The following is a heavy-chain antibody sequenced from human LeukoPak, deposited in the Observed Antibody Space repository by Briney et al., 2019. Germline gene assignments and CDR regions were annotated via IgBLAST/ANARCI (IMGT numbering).Heavy chain of an antibody. CDR2: IWYDGSNK. CDR1: GFTFSSYG. Sequence: PGGSLRLSCAASGFTFSSYGMHWVRQAPGKGLEWVAVIWYDGSNKYYADSVKGRFTISRDNSKNTLYLQMNSLRAEDTAVYYRARVGNYYDSRLPKYWGQGTLVTVSS. D-gene: IGHD3-22*01. CDR3: ARVGNYYDSRLPKY. V-gene: IGHV3-33*01. J-gene: IGHJ4*02.